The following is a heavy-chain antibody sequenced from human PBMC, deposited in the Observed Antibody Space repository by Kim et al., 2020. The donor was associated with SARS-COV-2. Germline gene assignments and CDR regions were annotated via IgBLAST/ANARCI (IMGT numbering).Heavy chain of an antibody. D-gene: IGHD3-10*01. V-gene: IGHV3-48*02. CDR1: GFTFSSYS. J-gene: IGHJ3*02. Sequence: GGSLRLSCAASGFTFSSYSMNWVRQAPGKGLEWVSYISSSSSTIYYADSVKGRFTISRDNAKNSLYLQMNSLRDEDTAVYYCARVHMVRGGLHAFDIWGQGTMVTVSS. CDR3: ARVHMVRGGLHAFDI. CDR2: ISSSSSTI.